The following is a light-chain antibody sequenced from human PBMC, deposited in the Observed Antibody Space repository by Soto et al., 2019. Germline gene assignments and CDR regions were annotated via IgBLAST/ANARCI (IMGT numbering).Light chain of an antibody. V-gene: IGLV2-14*01. J-gene: IGLJ1*01. CDR3: LSFTTTSTHV. Sequence: QSLTTQSAGLSGSPGHSGTISWTPTISDIGAYDYVSWFQQHPGKAPKLMISEVNNRPSGVSNRFSGSKSGNTAYLTISGLQVEDEAEYFCLSFTTTSTHVFGTGTKLTVL. CDR2: EVN. CDR1: ISDIGAYDY.